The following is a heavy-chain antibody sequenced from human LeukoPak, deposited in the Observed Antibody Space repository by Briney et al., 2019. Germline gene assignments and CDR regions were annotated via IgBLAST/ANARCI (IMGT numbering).Heavy chain of an antibody. D-gene: IGHD3-22*01. Sequence: SETLSLTCAVYGGSFSGYYWSWIRQPPGKGLEWIGEINYSGSTNYNPSLKSRVTVSVDTSKNQFSLKLSSVTAADTAVYYCARTALSDSSGYHDYWGQGTLVTVSS. CDR1: GGSFSGYY. CDR2: INYSGST. V-gene: IGHV4-34*01. CDR3: ARTALSDSSGYHDY. J-gene: IGHJ4*02.